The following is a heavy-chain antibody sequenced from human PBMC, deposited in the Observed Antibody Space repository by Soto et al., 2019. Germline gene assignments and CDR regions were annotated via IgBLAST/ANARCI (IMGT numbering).Heavy chain of an antibody. Sequence: EVQLLESGGGLVQPGGSLRLSCTASEFTFSNYAMSWVRQAPGKGLEWVSAISASGAATYYVDSVKGRFTISRDNSKNPLYVQMNRPRAEDTGVYFWARCACLSATSGGWCNWFDPWGQGTLVTVSS. CDR3: ARCACLSATSGGWCNWFDP. V-gene: IGHV3-23*01. J-gene: IGHJ5*02. CDR1: EFTFSNYA. CDR2: ISASGAAT. D-gene: IGHD2-21*01.